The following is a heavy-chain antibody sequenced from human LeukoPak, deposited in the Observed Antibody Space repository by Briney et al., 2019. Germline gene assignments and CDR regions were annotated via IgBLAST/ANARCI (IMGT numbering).Heavy chain of an antibody. D-gene: IGHD2-15*01. J-gene: IGHJ4*02. CDR1: GFTFSSYS. Sequence: GGSLRLSCAASGFTFSSYSMNWVRQAPGKGLEWVSSISSSSSYIYYADSVKGRFTISRDNAKNSLYLQMNSLRAEDTAVYYCARVKVVVAATYFDYWGQGTLATVSS. CDR3: ARVKVVVAATYFDY. CDR2: ISSSSSYI. V-gene: IGHV3-21*01.